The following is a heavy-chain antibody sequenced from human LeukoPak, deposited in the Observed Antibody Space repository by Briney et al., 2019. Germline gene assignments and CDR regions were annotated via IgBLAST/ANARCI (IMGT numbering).Heavy chain of an antibody. CDR1: GGSFSGYY. CDR2: INHSGST. D-gene: IGHD3-10*01. CDR3: ARLRRYYGSGSYQIIAYRYYYMDV. V-gene: IGHV4-34*01. J-gene: IGHJ6*03. Sequence: SETLSLTCAVYGGSFSGYYWSWIRQPPGKGLELIGEINHSGSTNYNPSLKSRVTISVDTSKNQFSLKLSSVTAADTAVYYCARLRRYYGSGSYQIIAYRYYYMDVWGKGTTVTISS.